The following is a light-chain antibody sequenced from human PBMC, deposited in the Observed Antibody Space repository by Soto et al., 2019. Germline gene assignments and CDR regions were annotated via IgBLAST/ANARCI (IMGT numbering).Light chain of an antibody. CDR3: QQYGSSPIT. CDR1: QSVSSSY. CDR2: GAS. J-gene: IGKJ5*01. V-gene: IGKV3-20*01. Sequence: EIVLTQSPGTLSLSPGERATLSCRASQSVSSSYLAWYQQKPGQAPRLLIYGASSRATGIPDRFSGSGSGKHFTLTISRLESEDFAVYYCQQYGSSPITFGQGTRLEIK.